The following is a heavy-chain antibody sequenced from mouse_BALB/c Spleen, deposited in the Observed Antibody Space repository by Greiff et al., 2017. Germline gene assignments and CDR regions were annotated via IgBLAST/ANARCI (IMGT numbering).Heavy chain of an antibody. D-gene: IGHD2-14*01. CDR1: GFTFSSYG. CDR3: ARASYRYDERYFDV. CDR2: INSNGGST. J-gene: IGHJ1*01. Sequence: EVQRVESGGGLVQPGGSLKLSCAASGFTFSSYGMSWVRQTPDKRLELVATINSNGGSTYYPDSVKGRFTISRDNAKNTLYLQMSSLKSEDTAMYYCARASYRYDERYFDVWGAGTTVTVSS. V-gene: IGHV5-6-3*01.